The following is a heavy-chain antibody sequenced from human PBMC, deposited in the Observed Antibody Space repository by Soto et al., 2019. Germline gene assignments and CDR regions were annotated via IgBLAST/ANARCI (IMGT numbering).Heavy chain of an antibody. CDR2: IYHSGST. CDR1: GGSISSSNW. J-gene: IGHJ4*02. V-gene: IGHV4-4*02. D-gene: IGHD3-22*01. CDR3: ARDGGYYDSSGYAHFDY. Sequence: SETLSLTCAVSGGSISSSNWWSWVRQPPGKGLEWIGEIYHSGSTNYNPSLKSRVTISVDKSKNQFSLKLSSVTAADTAVYYCARDGGYYDSSGYAHFDYWGQGTLVTVSS.